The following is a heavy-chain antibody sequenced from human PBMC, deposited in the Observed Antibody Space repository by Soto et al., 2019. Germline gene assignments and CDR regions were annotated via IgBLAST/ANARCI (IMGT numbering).Heavy chain of an antibody. CDR2: IIPIFGTA. CDR3: ARGLWFAVTPTETGYYYYGMDV. Sequence: SVKVSCKASGGTFSSYAISWVRQAPGQGLEWMGGIIPIFGTANYAQKFQGRVTITADESTSTAYMELSSLRSEDTAVYYCARGLWFAVTPTETGYYYYGMDVWGQGTTVTVSS. CDR1: GGTFSSYA. J-gene: IGHJ6*02. D-gene: IGHD3-10*01. V-gene: IGHV1-69*13.